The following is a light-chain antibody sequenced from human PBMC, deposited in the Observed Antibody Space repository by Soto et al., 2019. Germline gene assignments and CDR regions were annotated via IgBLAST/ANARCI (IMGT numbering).Light chain of an antibody. CDR2: EGT. Sequence: QSVLTQPASLSGSPGRSITVSCAGTISDVGGYNLVSWYQQHPGKAPKLIIYEGTERPSGISPRFSGSKSGNTASLTISGLQAEDEADYYCSSYTSSSIYVYGSGTKVTVL. J-gene: IGLJ1*01. CDR3: SSYTSSSIYV. CDR1: ISDVGGYNL. V-gene: IGLV2-23*01.